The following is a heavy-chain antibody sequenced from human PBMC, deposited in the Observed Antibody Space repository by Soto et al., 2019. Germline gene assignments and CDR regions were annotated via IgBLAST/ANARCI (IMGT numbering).Heavy chain of an antibody. CDR2: IYYSGST. D-gene: IGHD6-19*01. J-gene: IGHJ4*02. CDR1: GGSISSYY. V-gene: IGHV4-59*01. CDR3: ARVVLYSSGWYYFDY. Sequence: SETLSLTCTVSGGSISSYYWSWIRQPPGKGLEWIGYIYYSGSTNYNPSLKSRVTISVDTSKNQFSLKLSSVTAADTAVYYCARVVLYSSGWYYFDYWGQGTLVTVSS.